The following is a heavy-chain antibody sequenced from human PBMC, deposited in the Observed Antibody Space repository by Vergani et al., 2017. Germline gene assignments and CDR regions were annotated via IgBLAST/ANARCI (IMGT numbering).Heavy chain of an antibody. CDR2: IYDIRNN. CDR3: ARRLRQLARNDVFDI. J-gene: IGHJ3*02. D-gene: IGHD6-6*01. V-gene: IGHV4-39*01. Sequence: QLQLQESGPRLVKPSETLSLTCSLSGMSISTNNYYWGWIRQPPGKGLEWIGSIYDIRNNNYSPSLQSRVSISVDTSKNQFSLSLTSVPAADTAVYYCARRLRQLARNDVFDIWRHGTLVTVSS. CDR1: GMSISTNNYY.